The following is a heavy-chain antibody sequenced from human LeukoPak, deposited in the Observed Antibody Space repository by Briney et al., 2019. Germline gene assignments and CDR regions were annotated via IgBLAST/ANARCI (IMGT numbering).Heavy chain of an antibody. CDR2: IYYSGTT. CDR1: GYSISNNNW. Sequence: SETLSLTCAVSGYSISNNNWWGWIQQPPGKGLEWIGYIYYSGTTYYNPSLKSRVTMSVDTSKNQFSLKLSSVTAVDTAVYYCARTRCSTISCYVDYWGQGTLVTVSS. CDR3: ARTRCSTISCYVDY. J-gene: IGHJ4*02. V-gene: IGHV4-28*01. D-gene: IGHD1-26*01.